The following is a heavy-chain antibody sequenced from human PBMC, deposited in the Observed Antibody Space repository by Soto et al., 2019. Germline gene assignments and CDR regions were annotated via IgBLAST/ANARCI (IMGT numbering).Heavy chain of an antibody. CDR2: TSDSAGT. Sequence: QLQLQESGPGLVKPSETLSLTCNVSGGSVSSSGYYWGWIRQAPGKGLEWIVSTSDSAGTYYNPSLKRRGTTSIDSSKNQVSLTVTSVTAAGTAVYYCASHASRGYSSSGHFEAWGQGALVTVSS. V-gene: IGHV4-39*01. J-gene: IGHJ4*02. CDR1: GGSVSSSGYY. D-gene: IGHD6-13*01. CDR3: ASHASRGYSSSGHFEA.